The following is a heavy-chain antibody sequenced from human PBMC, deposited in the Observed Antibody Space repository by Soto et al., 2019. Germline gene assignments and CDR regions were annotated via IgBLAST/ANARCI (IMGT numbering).Heavy chain of an antibody. J-gene: IGHJ5*02. CDR2: IIPMYGPA. CDR3: ARVTSMVRGVIDNWFDP. CDR1: GGTFSSYA. Sequence: QVPLVQSGAEVKKPGSSVTVSCKASGGTFSSYAIHWVRQAPGQGLEWMGGIIPMYGPAKYAQRFQGRVTMTAEESTAAVYMELTSRTSQGTAVYYCARVTSMVRGVIDNWFDPWGHGTLVTVSS. D-gene: IGHD3-10*01. V-gene: IGHV1-69*01.